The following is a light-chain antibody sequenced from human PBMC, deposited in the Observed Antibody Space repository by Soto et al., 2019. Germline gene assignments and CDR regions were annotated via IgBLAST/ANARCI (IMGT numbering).Light chain of an antibody. CDR1: QSVSSSY. CDR3: QQYGSSPCT. V-gene: IGKV3-20*01. Sequence: EIVLTQSPGTLSLSPGERATLSCRASQSVSSSYLAWYQRKPGQAPRLLIYGASSRATGIPDRFSGSGSGTDFTLTISRLEPEDFAVYYCQQYGSSPCTFGPGTKVDIK. CDR2: GAS. J-gene: IGKJ3*01.